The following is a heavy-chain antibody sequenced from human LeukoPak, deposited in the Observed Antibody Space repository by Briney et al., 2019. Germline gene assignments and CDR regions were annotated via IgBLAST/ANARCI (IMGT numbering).Heavy chain of an antibody. Sequence: SETLSLTCTVSGGSISSYYWSWIRQRPGKGLEWIGYIYYSESTNYNPSLKSRVTISVDTSKNQFTLKLSSVTAADTAVYYCARSGADTAMVHYWGQGTLVTVSS. CDR2: IYYSEST. CDR3: ARSGADTAMVHY. J-gene: IGHJ4*02. V-gene: IGHV4-59*01. CDR1: GGSISSYY. D-gene: IGHD5-18*01.